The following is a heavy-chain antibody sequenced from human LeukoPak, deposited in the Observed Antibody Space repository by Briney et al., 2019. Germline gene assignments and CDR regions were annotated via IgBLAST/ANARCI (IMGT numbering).Heavy chain of an antibody. CDR3: ARRLRMGRYDFWSGPSTDY. J-gene: IGHJ4*02. CDR2: TNPNSGNT. Sequence: GASVKVSCKASGYTFTSYDINWVRQATGQGLEWMGWTNPNSGNTGYAQKFQGRVTMTRNTSISTAYMELSSLRSEDTAVYYCARRLRMGRYDFWSGPSTDYWGQGTLVTVSS. D-gene: IGHD3-3*01. V-gene: IGHV1-8*01. CDR1: GYTFTSYD.